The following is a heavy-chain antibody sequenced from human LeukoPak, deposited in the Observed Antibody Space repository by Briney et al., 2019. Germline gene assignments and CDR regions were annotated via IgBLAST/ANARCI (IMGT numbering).Heavy chain of an antibody. Sequence: ASVKVSCTASGYTFTSYDINWVRQAPGQGLEWMGWMNPNSGNTGYAQKFQGRVTMTRNNSISTAYMELSSLRSEDTAVYYCARGRNRDGYNWYAFDIWGQGTMVTVSS. CDR2: MNPNSGNT. D-gene: IGHD5-24*01. CDR3: ARGRNRDGYNWYAFDI. CDR1: GYTFTSYD. V-gene: IGHV1-8*01. J-gene: IGHJ3*02.